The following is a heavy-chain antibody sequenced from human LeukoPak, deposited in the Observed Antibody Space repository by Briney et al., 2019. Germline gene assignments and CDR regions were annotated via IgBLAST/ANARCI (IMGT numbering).Heavy chain of an antibody. D-gene: IGHD3-22*01. CDR3: AKVGYYYDSSGFTSYYFDY. CDR2: ISYDGSNK. J-gene: IGHJ4*02. V-gene: IGHV3-30*18. Sequence: GGSLRLSCAASGFTFSSYGMHWVRQAPGKGLEWVAVISYDGSNKYYADSVKGRFTISRDNSKNTLYLQMNSLRAEDTAVYYCAKVGYYYDSSGFTSYYFDYWGQGTLVTVSS. CDR1: GFTFSSYG.